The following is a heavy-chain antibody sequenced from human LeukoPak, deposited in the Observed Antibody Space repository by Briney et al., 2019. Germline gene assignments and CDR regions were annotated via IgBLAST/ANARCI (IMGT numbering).Heavy chain of an antibody. CDR3: AREAPTSCHDY. V-gene: IGHV3-21*01. D-gene: IGHD2-2*01. J-gene: IGHJ4*02. Sequence: GGSLRLSCAASGFTFSSYSMNWVRQAPGKGLEWVSSISSSSSYIYYADSVKGRFTISRDNAKNSLYLQMNSLRAEDTAVYYWAREAPTSCHDYWGQGTLVTVSS. CDR1: GFTFSSYS. CDR2: ISSSSSYI.